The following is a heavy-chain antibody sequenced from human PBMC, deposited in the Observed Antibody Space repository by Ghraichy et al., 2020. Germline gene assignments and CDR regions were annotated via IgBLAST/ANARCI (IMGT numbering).Heavy chain of an antibody. D-gene: IGHD1-14*01. CDR1: IFRFSSYP. Sequence: GESLNISCAASIFRFSSYPMHWVRQVPGKGLEWVAYTRQDGTEKYYVDSVKGRFIISRDNAKDSLYLQMNSLRADDTAVYYCARDKNHAQDSWGQGTLVTVSS. V-gene: IGHV3-7*03. CDR3: ARDKNHAQDS. J-gene: IGHJ4*02. CDR2: TRQDGTEK.